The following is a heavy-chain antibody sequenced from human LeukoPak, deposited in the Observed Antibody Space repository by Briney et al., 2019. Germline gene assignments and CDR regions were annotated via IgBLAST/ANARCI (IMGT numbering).Heavy chain of an antibody. CDR3: ARGGGYCSSTSCDPNWFDP. V-gene: IGHV1-69*04. J-gene: IGHJ5*02. CDR1: GGTFSSYA. D-gene: IGHD2-2*01. Sequence: GASVKVSCKASGGTFSSYAISWVRQAPGQRLEWMGRIIPIFGIANYAQKFQGRVTITADKSTSTAYMELSSLRSEDTAVYYCARGGGYCSSTSCDPNWFDPWGQGTLVTVSS. CDR2: IIPIFGIA.